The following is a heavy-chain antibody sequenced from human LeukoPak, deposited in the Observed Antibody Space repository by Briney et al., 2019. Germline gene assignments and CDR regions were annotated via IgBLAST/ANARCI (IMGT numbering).Heavy chain of an antibody. J-gene: IGHJ3*02. CDR2: IWDGGSDK. Sequence: GGSLRLSCAASGFTFSSYGMYWVRQAPGKGLEWVAAIWDGGSDKYYADSVKGRFTISRDNSKNTLYLQMNSLRAEDTAVYYCAREKYSSSWIDAFDIWGQGTMVTVSS. D-gene: IGHD6-13*01. CDR1: GFTFSSYG. V-gene: IGHV3-33*08. CDR3: AREKYSSSWIDAFDI.